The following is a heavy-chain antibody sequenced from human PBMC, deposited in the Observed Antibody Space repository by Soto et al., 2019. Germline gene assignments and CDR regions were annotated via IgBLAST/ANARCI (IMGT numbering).Heavy chain of an antibody. J-gene: IGHJ3*02. Sequence: SETLSLTCTVSGGSISGYYWFWVRQPPVKGLEYIGYVFYSGSTNYNPSLKSRVTISVDTSKNQFSLKLNSVTTADTAVYYCARESPGAGYFDIWGQGTMVTVSS. CDR1: GGSISGYY. D-gene: IGHD6-13*01. V-gene: IGHV4-59*01. CDR3: ARESPGAGYFDI. CDR2: VFYSGST.